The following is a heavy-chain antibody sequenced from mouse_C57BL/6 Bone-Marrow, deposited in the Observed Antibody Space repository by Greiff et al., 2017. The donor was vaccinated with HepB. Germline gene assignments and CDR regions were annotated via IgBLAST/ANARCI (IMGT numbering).Heavy chain of an antibody. Sequence: VHLVESGAELARPGASVKLSCKASGYTFTSYGISWVKQRTGQGLEWIGEIYPRSGNTYYNEKFKGKATLTADKSSSTAHMKLRSLTSEDSAVYFCVFLSTTVDPSYWGQGTLVTVSA. D-gene: IGHD1-1*01. CDR1: GYTFTSYG. J-gene: IGHJ3*01. CDR2: IYPRSGNT. V-gene: IGHV1-81*01. CDR3: VFLSTTVDPSY.